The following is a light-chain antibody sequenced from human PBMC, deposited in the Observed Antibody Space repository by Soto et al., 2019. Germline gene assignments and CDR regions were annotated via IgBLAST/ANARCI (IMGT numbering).Light chain of an antibody. CDR3: GTWDSSLSGGV. CDR1: NSNIGTKN. Sequence: QSVLTQPPSVSAAPGQTFTISCSGSNSNIGTKNVCWYQQLPGTAPKLLIYDNIKRPSGIPDRFSASKSGTSATLAITGLQTGDEADYYCGTWDSSLSGGVFGGGTKLTVL. CDR2: DNI. V-gene: IGLV1-51*01. J-gene: IGLJ2*01.